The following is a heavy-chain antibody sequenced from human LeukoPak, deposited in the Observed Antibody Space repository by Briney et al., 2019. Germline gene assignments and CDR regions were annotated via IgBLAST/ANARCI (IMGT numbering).Heavy chain of an antibody. Sequence: GGSLRLSCAASGFTFSSYAMHWVRQAPGKGLEWVAVISYDGSNKYYADSVKGRFTISRDNSKNTLYLQMNSLRAEDTAVYYCARDLGGGVPYYYDSSGPEYWGQGTLVTVSS. CDR3: ARDLGGGVPYYYDSSGPEY. J-gene: IGHJ4*02. CDR2: ISYDGSNK. D-gene: IGHD3-22*01. V-gene: IGHV3-30-3*01. CDR1: GFTFSSYA.